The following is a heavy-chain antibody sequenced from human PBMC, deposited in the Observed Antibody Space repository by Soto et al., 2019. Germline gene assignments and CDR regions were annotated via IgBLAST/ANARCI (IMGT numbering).Heavy chain of an antibody. J-gene: IGHJ4*02. V-gene: IGHV3-11*01. Sequence: QVQLVESGGGLVKPGGSLRLSCATSGFIFSDYYMHWIRQAPGKGLEWISYISGNGHIIQYADSAKGRFTISRDNAQNSLYLQMNSLRAEDTALYFCARDFDADSRTDFDYWGQGTLVTVSS. CDR2: ISGNGHII. CDR3: ARDFDADSRTDFDY. CDR1: GFIFSDYY. D-gene: IGHD4-17*01.